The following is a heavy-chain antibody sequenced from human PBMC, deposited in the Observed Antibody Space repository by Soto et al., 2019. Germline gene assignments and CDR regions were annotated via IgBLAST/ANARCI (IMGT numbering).Heavy chain of an antibody. D-gene: IGHD6-19*01. J-gene: IGHJ5*02. CDR2: IIPIFGTA. Sequence: QVQLVQSGAEVKKPGSSVKVSCKASGGTFSSYAISWVRQAPGQGLEWMGGIIPIFGTANYAQKFQGRVTITADKSTSTAYMELSSLRSEDTAVYYCARYAYSSGWYDVEWFDPWGQGTLVTVSS. CDR1: GGTFSSYA. V-gene: IGHV1-69*06. CDR3: ARYAYSSGWYDVEWFDP.